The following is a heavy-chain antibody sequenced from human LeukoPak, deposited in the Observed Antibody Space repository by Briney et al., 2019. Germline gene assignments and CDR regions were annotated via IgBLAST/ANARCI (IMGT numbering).Heavy chain of an antibody. D-gene: IGHD6-13*01. V-gene: IGHV3-53*01. CDR1: GFTVSSNY. J-gene: IGHJ4*02. CDR3: ARGQPGVAAAGNLDY. Sequence: GGSLRLSCAASGFTVSSNYMSWVRQAPGKGLEWVSVIYSGGSTYYADSVKGRFTISRDNSKNTLFLQMNSLRAEDTAVYYCARGQPGVAAAGNLDYWGQGTLVTVSS. CDR2: IYSGGST.